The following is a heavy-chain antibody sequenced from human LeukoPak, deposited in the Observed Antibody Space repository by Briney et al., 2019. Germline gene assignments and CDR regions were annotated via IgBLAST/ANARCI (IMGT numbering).Heavy chain of an antibody. CDR1: GFTFSSYG. CDR3: ARVSDYNSGWYGH. Sequence: GGSLRLSCAASGFTFSSYGMHWVRQAPGKGLEWVAAIWHDGSNKYYTDSVKGRFTISRDNSKNTLSLQMNSLRAEDTAVYYCARVSDYNSGWYGHWGQGTLVTVSS. J-gene: IGHJ4*02. D-gene: IGHD6-19*01. CDR2: IWHDGSNK. V-gene: IGHV3-33*01.